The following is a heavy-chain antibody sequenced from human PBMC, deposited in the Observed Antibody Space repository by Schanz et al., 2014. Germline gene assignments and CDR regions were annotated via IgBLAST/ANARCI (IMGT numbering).Heavy chain of an antibody. J-gene: IGHJ6*02. CDR1: GFTFSSYT. D-gene: IGHD5-12*01. V-gene: IGHV3-48*02. CDR2: ISWGGSTT. Sequence: EVQLVESGGGLVQPGGSLRLSCAASGFTFSSYTFNWVRRAPGKGLEGISYISWGGSTTYYADSVKGRFTISRDDAKSSLYLQMNSLRDGDTAVYYCARTYSGSKLGYGMDVWVQGTTVTVSS. CDR3: ARTYSGSKLGYGMDV.